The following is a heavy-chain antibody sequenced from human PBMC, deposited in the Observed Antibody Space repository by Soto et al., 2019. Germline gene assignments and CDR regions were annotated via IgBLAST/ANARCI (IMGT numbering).Heavy chain of an antibody. D-gene: IGHD1-1*01. J-gene: IGHJ4*02. CDR1: GYTFTSYG. CDR3: ARRSSPYRYITDPPHFDY. CDR2: ISAYNGNT. Sequence: QVQLVQSGAEVKKPGASVKVSCKASGYTFTSYGISWVRQAPGQGLEWMGWISAYNGNTNYAQKLQGRVTMTTDTSTSTAYMEPRSLRPDDTAVYYCARRSSPYRYITDPPHFDYWGQGTLVTVSS. V-gene: IGHV1-18*01.